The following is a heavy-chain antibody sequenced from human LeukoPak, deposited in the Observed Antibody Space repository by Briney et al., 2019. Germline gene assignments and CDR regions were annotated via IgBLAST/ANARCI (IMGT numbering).Heavy chain of an antibody. Sequence: GASVKVSCEASGYTFTSYGISWVRQAPGQGLERVGWISAYNGDTNYAQKLQGRVSLTTDTSTSTAYMELRSLRSDDTAVYYCARTTMTMFDFWGQGTLVTVSS. J-gene: IGHJ4*02. CDR2: ISAYNGDT. CDR1: GYTFTSYG. D-gene: IGHD4-17*01. CDR3: ARTTMTMFDF. V-gene: IGHV1-18*01.